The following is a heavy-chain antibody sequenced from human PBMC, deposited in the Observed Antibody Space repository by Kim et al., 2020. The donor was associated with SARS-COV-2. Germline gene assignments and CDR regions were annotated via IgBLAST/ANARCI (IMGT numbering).Heavy chain of an antibody. J-gene: IGHJ4*02. CDR2: IYPGDSDT. Sequence: GESLKISCKGSGYSFTSYWIGWVRQMPGKGLEWMGIIYPGDSDTRYSPSFQGQVTISADKSISTAYLQWSSLKASDTAMYYCARQSQYYGSAIYYQPPDYWGQGTLVTVSS. D-gene: IGHD3-10*01. CDR3: ARQSQYYGSAIYYQPPDY. V-gene: IGHV5-51*01. CDR1: GYSFTSYW.